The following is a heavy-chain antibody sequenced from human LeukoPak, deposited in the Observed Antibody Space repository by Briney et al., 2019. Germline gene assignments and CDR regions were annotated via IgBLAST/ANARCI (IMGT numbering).Heavy chain of an antibody. V-gene: IGHV3-53*01. Sequence: GGSLRLSCAASGFTVSSNYMSWVRQAPGKGLEWVSVIYSGGSTYYADSVKGRFTISRDNSKNTLYLQMNSLRAEDTAVYYCARVRELDAYYYYYALDVWGQGTTVIVSS. J-gene: IGHJ6*02. D-gene: IGHD5-24*01. CDR2: IYSGGST. CDR3: ARVRELDAYYYYYALDV. CDR1: GFTVSSNY.